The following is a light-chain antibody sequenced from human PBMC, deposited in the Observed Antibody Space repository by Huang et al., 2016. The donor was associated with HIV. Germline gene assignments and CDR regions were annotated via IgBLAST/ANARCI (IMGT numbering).Light chain of an antibody. V-gene: IGKV3-15*01. CDR1: QSVSTN. CDR3: QQHNDWPRT. CDR2: GAS. Sequence: EIVMTQSPATLSVSPGERATRSCSASQSVSTNLAWYQHKPGQPPRLLMYGASTRATGIPDRFSGSGSGTDFTLTITSLQSEDLAVYYCQQHNDWPRTFGQGTKVEI. J-gene: IGKJ1*01.